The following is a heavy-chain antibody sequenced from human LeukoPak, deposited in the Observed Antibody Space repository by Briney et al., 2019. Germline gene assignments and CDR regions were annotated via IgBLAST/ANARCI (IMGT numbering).Heavy chain of an antibody. D-gene: IGHD3-10*01. V-gene: IGHV3-21*01. CDR3: ARVPGGSITMVRGGDYMDV. Sequence: AGGCLTLSCAASGFTFSSYSMNWARQEPGKGLEWVSSIGTISTYIYYAASVKGRFTISRDNAKNSLYLQMNSLRAEDTAVYYCARVPGGSITMVRGGDYMDVWGKGTTVTVSS. CDR2: IGTISTYI. CDR1: GFTFSSYS. J-gene: IGHJ6*03.